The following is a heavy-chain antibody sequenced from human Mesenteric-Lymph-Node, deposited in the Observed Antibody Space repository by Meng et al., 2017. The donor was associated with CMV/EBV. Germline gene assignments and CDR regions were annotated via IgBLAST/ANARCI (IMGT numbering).Heavy chain of an antibody. V-gene: IGHV3-30*02. J-gene: IGHJ4*02. Sequence: GGSLRLSCAASGFTFSSYGMHWVRQAPGKGLEWVAFIRYDGSNKYYADSVKGRFTISRDNSKNTLYLQMNSLRAEDAAVYYCAKLYCSSTSCYRRGDDYWGQGTLVTVSS. CDR2: IRYDGSNK. CDR1: GFTFSSYG. D-gene: IGHD2-2*01. CDR3: AKLYCSSTSCYRRGDDY.